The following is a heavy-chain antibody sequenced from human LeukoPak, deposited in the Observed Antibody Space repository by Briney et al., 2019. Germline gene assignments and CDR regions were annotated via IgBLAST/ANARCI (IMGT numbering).Heavy chain of an antibody. V-gene: IGHV3-30*04. CDR1: GFTLSIHV. D-gene: IGHD4-17*01. J-gene: IGHJ4*02. Sequence: PGGSLRLSCAASGFTLSIHVMHWVRQAPGKGLEWVAVISYDGTNKYYADSVKGRFTISRDNSKNTLDLQMSSLRSEDTAVYYCARATVTTDWGQGTLVTVSS. CDR3: ARATVTTD. CDR2: ISYDGTNK.